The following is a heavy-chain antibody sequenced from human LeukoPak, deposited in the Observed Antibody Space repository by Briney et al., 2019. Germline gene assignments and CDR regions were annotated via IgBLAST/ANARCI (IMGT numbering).Heavy chain of an antibody. D-gene: IGHD6-13*01. J-gene: IGHJ4*02. CDR1: GYTFTGYY. CDR2: INPNSGGT. Sequence: ASVKVSCKASGYTFTGYYMHWVRQAPGQGLEWMGWINPNSGGTNYAQKFQGRVTMTRDTSISTAYMELSRLRSDDTAVYYCASQLPSSSFPFDYWGQGTLVTVSS. V-gene: IGHV1-2*02. CDR3: ASQLPSSSFPFDY.